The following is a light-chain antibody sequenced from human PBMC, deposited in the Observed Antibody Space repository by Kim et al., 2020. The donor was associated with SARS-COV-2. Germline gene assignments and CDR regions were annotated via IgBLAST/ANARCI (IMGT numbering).Light chain of an antibody. J-gene: IGKJ2*01. Sequence: EIVLTQSPGTLSLSPGERATLSCRASQSVNSDYFAWYQQKPGQAPRLLIYAVSSRATGIPDRFSGSGSGTDFTLTISRLQPEDFAVYYCQQYGGSPRYSFGQGTKLEI. CDR1: QSVNSDY. CDR3: QQYGGSPRYS. V-gene: IGKV3-20*01. CDR2: AVS.